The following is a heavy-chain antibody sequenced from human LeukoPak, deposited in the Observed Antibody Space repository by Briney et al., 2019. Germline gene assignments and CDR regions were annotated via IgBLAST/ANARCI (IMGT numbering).Heavy chain of an antibody. CDR3: ARDTSIAAGLLNY. J-gene: IGHJ4*02. CDR2: IKQDGSEK. CDR1: GFTFSTFL. V-gene: IGHV3-7*01. D-gene: IGHD6-13*01. Sequence: GGSLRLSCAASGFTFSTFLMSWVRQAPGKGLEWVANIKQDGSEKYYVDSVKGRFTISRDNAKNSLYLQMNSLRAEDTAVYSCARDTSIAAGLLNYWGQGTLVTVSS.